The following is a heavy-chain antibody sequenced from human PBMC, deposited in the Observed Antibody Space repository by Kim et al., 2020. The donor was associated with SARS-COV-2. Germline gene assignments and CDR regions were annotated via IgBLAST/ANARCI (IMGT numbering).Heavy chain of an antibody. D-gene: IGHD3-22*01. J-gene: IGHJ5*02. CDR3: ARDWDSSTYGWIDP. V-gene: IGHV3-33*01. CDR2: IWFDGTNK. CDR1: GFTFSSYG. Sequence: GGSLRHSCAASGFTFSSYGMHWVRQVPGKGLEWVALIWFDGTNKYYGDSVKGRFTISRDNSKNTLYLQMNSLSAEDTAVYYCARDWDSSTYGWIDPWGQGTLVTVSS.